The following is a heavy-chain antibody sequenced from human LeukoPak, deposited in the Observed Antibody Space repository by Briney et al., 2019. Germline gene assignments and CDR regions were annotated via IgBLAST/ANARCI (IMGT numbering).Heavy chain of an antibody. Sequence: PSETLSLTCAVYGGSFSGYYWSWIRQPPGKGLEWIGEINHSGSTNYNPSLKNRVTISVDRSKNQFSLKLSSVTAADTAVYYCARAPRYYYDTDDAFDIWGQGTMVTVSS. CDR2: INHSGST. D-gene: IGHD3-22*01. CDR3: ARAPRYYYDTDDAFDI. V-gene: IGHV4-34*01. CDR1: GGSFSGYY. J-gene: IGHJ3*02.